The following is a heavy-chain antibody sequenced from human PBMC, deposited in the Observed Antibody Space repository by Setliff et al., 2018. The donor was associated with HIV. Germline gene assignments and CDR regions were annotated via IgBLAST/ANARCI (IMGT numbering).Heavy chain of an antibody. D-gene: IGHD4-17*01. V-gene: IGHV4-59*12. CDR1: GGSISSYY. Sequence: SETLSLTCTVSGGSISSYYWSWIRQPPGKGLEWIGYIYYSGTTYYNPSLKSRVTISVDTSKNQFSLKLSSVTAADTAVYYCARESTTVTAIDYWGQGTLVTVSS. J-gene: IGHJ4*02. CDR2: IYYSGTT. CDR3: ARESTTVTAIDY.